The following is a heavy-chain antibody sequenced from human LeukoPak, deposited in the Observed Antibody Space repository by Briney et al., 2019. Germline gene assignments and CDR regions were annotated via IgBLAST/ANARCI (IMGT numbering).Heavy chain of an antibody. CDR1: GYTFTGYY. J-gene: IGHJ5*02. CDR3: ARVPAAIGNNWFDP. D-gene: IGHD2-2*02. V-gene: IGHV1-2*02. Sequence: ASVKVSCKTSGYTFTGYYMHWVRQAPGQGLEWMGWINPNSGGTNYAQKFQGRVTMTRATSIYTAYMELSRLTSDDTAVYYCARVPAAIGNNWFDPWGQGALVTVSS. CDR2: INPNSGGT.